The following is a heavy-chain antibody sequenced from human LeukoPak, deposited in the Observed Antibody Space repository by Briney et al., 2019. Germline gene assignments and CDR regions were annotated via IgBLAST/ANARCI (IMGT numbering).Heavy chain of an antibody. CDR2: ISDSGSLT. CDR1: GFAFSRLA. V-gene: IGHV3-23*01. CDR3: AKDARRTNGWYFFDY. Sequence: GGSLRLSCAASGFAFSRLAMGWVRQAPGKGLEWVSVISDSGSLTYYADSVKGRFTISRDNSKNTLFLQVNGLRAEDTAVYYCAKDARRTNGWYFFDYWGQGTLVTVSS. D-gene: IGHD6-19*01. J-gene: IGHJ4*02.